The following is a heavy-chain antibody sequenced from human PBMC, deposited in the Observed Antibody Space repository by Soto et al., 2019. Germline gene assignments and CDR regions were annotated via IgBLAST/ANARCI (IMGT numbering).Heavy chain of an antibody. V-gene: IGHV4-39*01. D-gene: IGHD6-19*01. CDR2: IYYSGST. J-gene: IGHJ4*02. CDR3: APRIAVAGRYYFDY. CDR1: GGSISSSSYY. Sequence: TSETLSLTCTVSGGSISSSSYYWGWIRQPPGKGLEWIGSIYYSGSTYYNPSLKSRVTISVDTSKNQFSLKLSSVTAADTAVYYCAPRIAVAGRYYFDYWGQGTLVTVSS.